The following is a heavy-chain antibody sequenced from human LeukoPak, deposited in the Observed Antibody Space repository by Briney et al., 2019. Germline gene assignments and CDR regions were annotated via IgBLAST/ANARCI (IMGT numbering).Heavy chain of an antibody. Sequence: SETLSLTCTVSGGSINSNYWTWIRQPAGKGPEWIGRISTSGITNYSPSLKSRVTISLDKSKNQFSLILASVTAADTALYYCAREASIAAAGWISDYWGRGTLVTVSS. V-gene: IGHV4-4*07. D-gene: IGHD6-13*01. CDR1: GGSINSNY. J-gene: IGHJ4*02. CDR3: AREASIAAAGWISDY. CDR2: ISTSGIT.